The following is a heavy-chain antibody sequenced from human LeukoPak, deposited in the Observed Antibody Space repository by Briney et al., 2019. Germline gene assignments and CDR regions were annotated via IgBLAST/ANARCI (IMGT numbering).Heavy chain of an antibody. V-gene: IGHV1-18*01. D-gene: IGHD2-2*01. CDR1: GYTFTSYG. CDR2: ISGYNGNT. CDR3: ARGGILPAPYYYYGMDV. J-gene: IGHJ6*02. Sequence: ASVKVSCKASGYTFTSYGISWVRQAHGQGLEWMGWISGYNGNTNYAQNFQGRVTMITDTSTSTAYMELRSLRADDTAVYHCARGGILPAPYYYYGMDVWGQGTTVTVSS.